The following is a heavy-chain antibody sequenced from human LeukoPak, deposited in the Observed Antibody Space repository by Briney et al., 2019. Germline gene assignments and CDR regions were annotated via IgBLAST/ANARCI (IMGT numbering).Heavy chain of an antibody. CDR1: GFTFSSYG. J-gene: IGHJ6*04. CDR3: AELGITMIGGV. V-gene: IGHV3-NL1*01. D-gene: IGHD3-10*02. CDR2: IYSGGST. Sequence: GGSLRLSCAASGFTFSSYGMHWVRQAPGKGLEWVSVIYSGGSTYYADSVKGRFTISRDNSKNTLYLQMNSLRAEDTAVYYCAELGITMIGGVWGKGTTVTISS.